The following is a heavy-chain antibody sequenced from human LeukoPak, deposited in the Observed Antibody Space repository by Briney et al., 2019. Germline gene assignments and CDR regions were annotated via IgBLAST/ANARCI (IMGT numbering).Heavy chain of an antibody. CDR1: GYTFTSYD. CDR3: ARVPLPSGYSGFDP. Sequence: ASVKVSCKASGYTFTSYDINWVRQATGQGLEWMGWMNPNSGNTGYAQKFQGRVTMTRNTPISTAYMELSSMRSEDTAVYYCARVPLPSGYSGFDPWGQGTLVTVSS. V-gene: IGHV1-8*01. J-gene: IGHJ5*02. CDR2: MNPNSGNT. D-gene: IGHD6-13*01.